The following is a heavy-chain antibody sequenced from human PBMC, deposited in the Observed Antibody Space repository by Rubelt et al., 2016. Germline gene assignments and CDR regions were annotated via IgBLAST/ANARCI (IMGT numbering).Heavy chain of an antibody. Sequence: QAQLVQSGAEVKKPGASVKVSCKASGFTFNNYHFTWVRQAPGQGLEWMGWISGNSGTTDYVQTFQGSVTMTTDTSTRTAYMELRSLGSDDTAAYYCARDRQGGYWGQGTLVTVSA. V-gene: IGHV1-18*01. CDR1: GFTFNNYH. CDR3: ARDRQGGY. CDR2: ISGNSGTT. J-gene: IGHJ4*02.